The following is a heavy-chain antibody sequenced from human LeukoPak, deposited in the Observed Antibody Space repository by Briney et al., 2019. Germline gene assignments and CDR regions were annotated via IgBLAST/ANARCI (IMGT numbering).Heavy chain of an antibody. CDR3: ARGRVDLDIVVVVAATKFDY. Sequence: SETLSLTCAVYGGSFSGYYWSWIRQPTGKGLEWIGEINHSGSTNYNPSLKSRVTISVDTSKNQFSLKLSSVTAADTAVYYCARGRVDLDIVVVVAATKFDYWGQGTLVTVSS. CDR2: INHSGST. CDR1: GGSFSGYY. J-gene: IGHJ4*02. D-gene: IGHD2-15*01. V-gene: IGHV4-34*01.